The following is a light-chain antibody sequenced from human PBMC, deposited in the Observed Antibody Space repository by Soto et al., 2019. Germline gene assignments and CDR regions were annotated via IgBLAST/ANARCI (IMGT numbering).Light chain of an antibody. CDR3: SSYTTNSPPVV. CDR1: SGDIGSYTY. CDR2: EVT. V-gene: IGLV2-14*01. J-gene: IGLJ2*01. Sequence: QSALTQPASVSGSPGQSITISYTGTSGDIGSYTYVSWYQQYPGKAPKLLISEVTNRPSGVSNRFSGSKSGNTASLTISGLQAEDEAHYYCSSYTTNSPPVVFGGGTKLTVL.